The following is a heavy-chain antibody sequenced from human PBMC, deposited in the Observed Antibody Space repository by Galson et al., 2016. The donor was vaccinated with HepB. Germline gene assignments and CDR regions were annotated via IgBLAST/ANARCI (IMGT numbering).Heavy chain of an antibody. CDR1: GFTFTTYG. Sequence: SLRLSCAASGFTFTTYGMNWVRQAPGKGLEWVSTIWNDGSHESYADSVKGRFIISRDNSKNMLYLQMSSLRVGDTAVYYCVRSDSGSYTDWGQGAQVIASS. CDR2: IWNDGSHE. CDR3: VRSDSGSYTD. D-gene: IGHD1-26*01. V-gene: IGHV3-33*01. J-gene: IGHJ4*02.